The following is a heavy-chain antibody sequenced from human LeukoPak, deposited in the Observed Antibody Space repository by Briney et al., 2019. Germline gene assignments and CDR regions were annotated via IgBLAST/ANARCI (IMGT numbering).Heavy chain of an antibody. V-gene: IGHV4-30-2*01. J-gene: IGHJ4*02. CDR2: IYHSGSA. CDR1: GDSITSGGHS. Sequence: SQTLSLTCGVSGDSITSGGHSWSWIRQPPGKGLEWLGYIYHSGSAYYNPSLKSRVTISVDRSKNQFSLKLSSVTAADTAVYFCATLNLYYYDTSGFSRGFFDYWGQGTLVTVSS. CDR3: ATLNLYYYDTSGFSRGFFDY. D-gene: IGHD3-22*01.